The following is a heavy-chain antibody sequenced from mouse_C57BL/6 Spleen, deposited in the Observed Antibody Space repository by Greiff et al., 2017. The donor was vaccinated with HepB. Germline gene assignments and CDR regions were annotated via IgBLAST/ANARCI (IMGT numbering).Heavy chain of an antibody. Sequence: VHVKQSGAELVRPGASVKLSCTASGFNIKDDYMHWVKQRPEQGLEWIGWIDPENGDTEYASKFQGKATITADTSSNTAYLQLSSLTSEDTAVYYCTRYYYGSSLFDYWGQGTTLTVSS. CDR1: GFNIKDDY. CDR2: IDPENGDT. D-gene: IGHD1-1*01. V-gene: IGHV14-4*01. J-gene: IGHJ2*01. CDR3: TRYYYGSSLFDY.